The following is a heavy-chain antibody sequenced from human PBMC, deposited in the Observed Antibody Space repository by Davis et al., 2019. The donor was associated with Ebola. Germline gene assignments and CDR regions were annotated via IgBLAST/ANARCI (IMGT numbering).Heavy chain of an antibody. Sequence: GESLKISCAASGFTFSSYGMHWVRQAPGKGLEWVAVIWYDGSNKYYADSVKGRFTISRDNAKNSLYLQMNSLRAEDTAVYYCARVSGVRHSSGWYDSFDPWGQGTLVTVSS. CDR2: IWYDGSNK. J-gene: IGHJ5*02. CDR1: GFTFSSYG. D-gene: IGHD6-19*01. V-gene: IGHV3-33*01. CDR3: ARVSGVRHSSGWYDSFDP.